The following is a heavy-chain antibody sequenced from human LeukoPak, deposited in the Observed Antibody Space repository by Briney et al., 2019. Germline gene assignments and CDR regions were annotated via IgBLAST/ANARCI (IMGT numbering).Heavy chain of an antibody. CDR1: GGSFSGYY. J-gene: IGHJ6*03. CDR2: INHSGGT. V-gene: IGHV4-34*01. CDR3: ARDRSPWDYYYYMDV. D-gene: IGHD1-26*01. Sequence: SETLSLTCAVYGGSFSGYYWSWIRQPPGKGLEWIGEINHSGGTNYNPSLKSRVTISVDTSKNQFSLKLSSVTAADTAVYYCARDRSPWDYYYYMDVWGKGTTVTISS.